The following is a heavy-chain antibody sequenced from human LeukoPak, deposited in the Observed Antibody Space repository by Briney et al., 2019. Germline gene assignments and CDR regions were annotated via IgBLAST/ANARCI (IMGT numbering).Heavy chain of an antibody. CDR2: ISSSSYI. Sequence: PGGSLRLSCAASGFTFSSYSMNWVRQAPGKGLEWVSSISSSSYIYYADSVKGRFTISRDNAKNSLYLQMNSLRAEDTAVYYCARIITGKGFDPWGQGTPVTVSS. CDR3: ARIITGKGFDP. CDR1: GFTFSSYS. V-gene: IGHV3-21*01. D-gene: IGHD3-22*01. J-gene: IGHJ5*02.